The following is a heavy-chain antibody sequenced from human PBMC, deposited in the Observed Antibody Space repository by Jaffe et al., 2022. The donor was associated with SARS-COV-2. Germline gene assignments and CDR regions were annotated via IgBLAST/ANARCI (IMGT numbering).Heavy chain of an antibody. J-gene: IGHJ4*02. CDR3: ARDYDSSGWYFGLGYFDY. CDR1: GYTFTSYY. V-gene: IGHV1-46*01. CDR2: INPSGGST. D-gene: IGHD6-19*01. Sequence: QVQLVQSGAEVKKPGASVKVSCKASGYTFTSYYMHWVRQAPGQGLEWMGIINPSGGSTSYAQKFQGRVTMTRDTSTSTVYMELSSLRSEDTAVYYCARDYDSSGWYFGLGYFDYWGQGTLVTVSS.